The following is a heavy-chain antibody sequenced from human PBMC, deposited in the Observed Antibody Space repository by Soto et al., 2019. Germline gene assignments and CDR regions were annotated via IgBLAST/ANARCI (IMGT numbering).Heavy chain of an antibody. J-gene: IGHJ5*02. CDR3: AHRLERRAYKS. V-gene: IGHV2-5*02. CDR2: IYWDDDK. D-gene: IGHD3-16*01. CDR1: GFSLNTTGMG. Sequence: QITLKESGPTLVKPTQTLTLTCTFSGFSLNTTGMGVGWFRQPPGKAPEWLALIYWDDDKRYSPSLRTRLTITKDTSRNLVLLTMTAMDPMDTATYYCAHRLERRAYKSWGQGTMVTVSS.